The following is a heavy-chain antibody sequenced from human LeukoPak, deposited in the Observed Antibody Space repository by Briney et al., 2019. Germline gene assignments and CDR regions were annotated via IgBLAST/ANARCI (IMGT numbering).Heavy chain of an antibody. J-gene: IGHJ4*02. CDR1: GFTFSRYS. D-gene: IGHD3-22*01. Sequence: GGSLRLSCAASGFTFSRYSMNWVRQAPGKGLEWVAFIRYDGSNKYYADSVKGRFTISRDNSKNTLYLQMNSLRAEDTAVYYCAKDVKYYYDSSGYYKRDYWGQGTLVTVSS. V-gene: IGHV3-30*02. CDR3: AKDVKYYYDSSGYYKRDY. CDR2: IRYDGSNK.